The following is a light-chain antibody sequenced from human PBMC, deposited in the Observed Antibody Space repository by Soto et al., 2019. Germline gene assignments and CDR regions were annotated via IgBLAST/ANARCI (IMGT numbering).Light chain of an antibody. CDR2: KAS. CDR1: QSLTTG. CDR3: HHYWT. Sequence: DIQMTQSPTTLSASVGDTVTITCWASQSLTTGLAWLQQKQGKAPKLLIYKASSLENGVPSRFSGSGSGTEFTLTISSLQPDDFATYYCHHYWTFGQGTKVEIK. J-gene: IGKJ1*01. V-gene: IGKV1-5*03.